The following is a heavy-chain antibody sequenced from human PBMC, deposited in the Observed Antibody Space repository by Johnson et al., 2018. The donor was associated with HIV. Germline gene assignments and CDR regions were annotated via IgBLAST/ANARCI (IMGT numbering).Heavy chain of an antibody. CDR3: ARGGGWATDAFDI. Sequence: VQSVEPGGGLVQPWPSPRLPCPPSGFTFRRYAMHWVRQALRTGPQLVSGINSNGGSAGYAASVTGRCTISRDNAKNSLYLQMNSLRAEDTAVYYCARGGGWATDAFDIWGQGTMVTVSS. D-gene: IGHD5-12*01. J-gene: IGHJ3*02. V-gene: IGHV3-20*04. CDR1: GFTFRRYA. CDR2: INSNGGSA.